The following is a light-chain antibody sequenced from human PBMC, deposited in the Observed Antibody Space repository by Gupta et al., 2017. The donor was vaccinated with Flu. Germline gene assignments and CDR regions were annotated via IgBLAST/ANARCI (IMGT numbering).Light chain of an antibody. CDR1: QSISVW. V-gene: IGKV1-5*03. CDR3: QQYNDYSPVT. CDR2: QAS. Sequence: DRVTITCRASQSISVWLAWYQQKPGKAPKVLIYQASTLENGVPSRFSGSGSGTEFTLTISSLQLDDVATYYCQQYNDYSPVTFGQGTKVEIK. J-gene: IGKJ2*01.